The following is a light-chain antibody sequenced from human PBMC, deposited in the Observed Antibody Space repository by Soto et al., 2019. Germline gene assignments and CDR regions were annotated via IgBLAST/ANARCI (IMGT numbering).Light chain of an antibody. CDR2: EGS. CDR3: SSDAGAVV. Sequence: QSALTQPASVSGSPGQSITLSCTRTSSGVENYNLVSWYQHRPGKAPKLIIYEGSQRPSGVSDRFSGSKSGNTASLTISGLRAEDEADYSCSSDAGAVVFGGGTKVTVL. CDR1: SSGVENYNL. J-gene: IGLJ2*01. V-gene: IGLV2-23*01.